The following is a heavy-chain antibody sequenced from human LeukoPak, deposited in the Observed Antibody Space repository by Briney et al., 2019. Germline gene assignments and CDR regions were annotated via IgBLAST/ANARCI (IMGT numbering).Heavy chain of an antibody. Sequence: SQTLSLTCAVSGGSISSGGYSWSWIRQPPGTGLEWIGYIYHSGSTYYNPSLKSRVTISVDRSKNQFSLKLSSVTAADTAVYYCASSRSSSSSGYFQHWGQGTLVTVSS. CDR2: IYHSGST. CDR1: GGSISSGGYS. V-gene: IGHV4-30-2*01. D-gene: IGHD6-6*01. J-gene: IGHJ1*01. CDR3: ASSRSSSSSGYFQH.